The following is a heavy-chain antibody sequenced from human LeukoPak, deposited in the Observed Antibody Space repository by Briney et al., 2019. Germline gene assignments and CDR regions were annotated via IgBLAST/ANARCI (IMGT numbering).Heavy chain of an antibody. CDR1: GFTFSSYG. J-gene: IGHJ3*02. V-gene: IGHV3-30*18. CDR2: ISYDGSNK. D-gene: IGHD2-15*01. Sequence: GGALRLSCAASGFTFSSYGMHWVRQAPGKGLEWVAVISYDGSNKYYADSVKGRFTISRDNSKNTLYLQMNSLRAEDTAVYYCAKSQGTPSDAFDIWGQGTMLTVSS. CDR3: AKSQGTPSDAFDI.